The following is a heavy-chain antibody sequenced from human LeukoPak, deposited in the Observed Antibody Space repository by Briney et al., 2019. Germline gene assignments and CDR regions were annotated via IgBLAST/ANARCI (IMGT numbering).Heavy chain of an antibody. Sequence: SETLSLTCAVYGGSFSGYYWSWIRQPPGKGLEWIGEINHSGSTNYNPSLKSRVTISVDTSKNQFSPKLSSVTAADTAVYYCARASTYYDFWSGYYGYNWFDPWGQGTLVTVSS. V-gene: IGHV4-34*01. D-gene: IGHD3-3*01. J-gene: IGHJ5*02. CDR1: GGSFSGYY. CDR3: ARASTYYDFWSGYYGYNWFDP. CDR2: INHSGST.